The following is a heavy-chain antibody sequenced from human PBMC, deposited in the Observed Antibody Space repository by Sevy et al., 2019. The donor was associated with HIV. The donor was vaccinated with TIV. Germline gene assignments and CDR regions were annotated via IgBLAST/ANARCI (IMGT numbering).Heavy chain of an antibody. V-gene: IGHV4-61*01. Sequence: SETLSLTCTVSGGSVSSGSYYWSWIRQPPGKGLEWIGYIYYSGSTNYNPSLKSRVTISVDKSKNQFSLKLSSVTAADTAVYYCARVGATFYYYGMDVWGQGTTVTVSS. D-gene: IGHD1-26*01. CDR1: GGSVSSGSYY. CDR3: ARVGATFYYYGMDV. J-gene: IGHJ6*02. CDR2: IYYSGST.